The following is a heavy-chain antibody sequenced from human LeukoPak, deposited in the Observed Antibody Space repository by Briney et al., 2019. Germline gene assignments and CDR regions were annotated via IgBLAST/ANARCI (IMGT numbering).Heavy chain of an antibody. V-gene: IGHV3-74*01. D-gene: IGHD1-26*01. CDR2: IKSDGSST. CDR1: GFTFSGYW. Sequence: SGGSLRLSCAASGFTFSGYWMHWVRQAPGKGLVWVSCIKSDGSSTSIADSAKGRFTISRDNAKNTVYLQMNSLRAEDTAVYYCVRDNRSYNFDYWGQGTLVTVSS. CDR3: VRDNRSYNFDY. J-gene: IGHJ4*02.